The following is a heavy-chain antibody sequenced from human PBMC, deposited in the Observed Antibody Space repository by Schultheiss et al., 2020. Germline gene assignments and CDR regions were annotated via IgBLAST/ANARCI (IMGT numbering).Heavy chain of an antibody. CDR1: GGSISSSSYY. CDR2: IYQSGST. D-gene: IGHD3-10*01. J-gene: IGHJ5*02. Sequence: SQTLSLTCTVSGGSISSSSYYWGWIRQPPGKGLEWIGEIYQSGSTNYNPSLKSRVTISVDTSKNQFSLKLSSVTAADTAVYYCARVEEREVRGNWFDPWGQGTLVTVSS. CDR3: ARVEEREVRGNWFDP. V-gene: IGHV4-39*07.